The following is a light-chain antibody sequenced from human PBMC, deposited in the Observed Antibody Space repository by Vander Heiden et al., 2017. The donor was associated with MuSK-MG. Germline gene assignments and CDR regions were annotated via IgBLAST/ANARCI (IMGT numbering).Light chain of an antibody. V-gene: IGKV4-1*01. J-gene: IGKJ4*01. Sequence: DIELTQSPDTLTVSLGERATINCKSSRSLFYNSNNQNYLAWYQKRPGQPPKVLLYWASTRESGVPDRFIGSGSGTDFTLTITGLQAEDVAVYFCQQYYANPLTFGAGTRVEMK. CDR1: RSLFYNSNNQNY. CDR3: QQYYANPLT. CDR2: WAS.